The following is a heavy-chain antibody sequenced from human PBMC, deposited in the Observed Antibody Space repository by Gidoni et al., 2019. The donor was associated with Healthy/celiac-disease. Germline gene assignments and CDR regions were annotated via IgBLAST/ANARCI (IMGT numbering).Heavy chain of an antibody. J-gene: IGHJ6*02. D-gene: IGHD3-10*01. CDR1: GGSISSGGYY. CDR2: IYYSGST. Sequence: QVQLQESGPGLVKPSQTLSLTCTVSGGSISSGGYYWIWIRQHPGKGLEWIGYIYYSGSTYYNPSLKSRVTISVDTSKNQFSLKLSSVTAADTAVYYCARVRPKDRPWFGELFTNYYYGMDVWGQGTTVTVSS. CDR3: ARVRPKDRPWFGELFTNYYYGMDV. V-gene: IGHV4-31*03.